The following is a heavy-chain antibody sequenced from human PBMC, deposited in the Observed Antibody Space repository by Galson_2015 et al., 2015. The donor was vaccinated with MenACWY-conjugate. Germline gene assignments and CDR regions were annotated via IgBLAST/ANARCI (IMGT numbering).Heavy chain of an antibody. J-gene: IGHJ5*02. V-gene: IGHV3-48*02. Sequence: SLRLSCAASGFTFNTHAMSWVRQAPGTGLEWVSYISSSSSTIYYADSVKGRFTISRDNAKNSLYLQMNTLRDEDTAVYYCARVPGCSYGQYDRWVQATPVTDS. CDR2: ISSSSSTI. CDR3: ARVPGCSYGQYDR. D-gene: IGHD5-18*01. CDR1: GFTFNTHA.